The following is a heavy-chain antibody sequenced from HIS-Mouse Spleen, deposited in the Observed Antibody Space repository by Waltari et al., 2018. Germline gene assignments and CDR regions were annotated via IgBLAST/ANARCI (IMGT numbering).Heavy chain of an antibody. Sequence: QVQLQESGPGLVKPSETLSLTCTVSGVSISSYYWSWIRQPAGKGLEWIGRMYTSGSNNYNPSLKSRVTMSVDTSKNQFSLKLSSVTAADTAVYYCARDFHDFWSGYYGGDKKHDAFDIWGQGTMVTVSS. CDR2: MYTSGSN. V-gene: IGHV4-4*07. CDR1: GVSISSYY. J-gene: IGHJ3*02. CDR3: ARDFHDFWSGYYGGDKKHDAFDI. D-gene: IGHD3-3*01.